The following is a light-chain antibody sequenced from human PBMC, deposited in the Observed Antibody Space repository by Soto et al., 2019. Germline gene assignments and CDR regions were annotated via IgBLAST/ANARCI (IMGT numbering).Light chain of an antibody. Sequence: EIMMSQSPAILSVIPGERAALSCRASQSVSSNLAWYQQKPGQAPRLLMYGASTRATGVPARFRGSGSGTDFTLTISALQSEDFAVYYCQHYNNVPPWTFGQGSIVDIK. CDR1: QSVSSN. V-gene: IGKV3-15*01. CDR3: QHYNNVPPWT. CDR2: GAS. J-gene: IGKJ1*01.